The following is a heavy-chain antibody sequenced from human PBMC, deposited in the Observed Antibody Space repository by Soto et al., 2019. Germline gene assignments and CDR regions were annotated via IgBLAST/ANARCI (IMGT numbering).Heavy chain of an antibody. D-gene: IGHD3-10*01. CDR2: INPNSGGT. Sequence: LVTVSRMASVYTFTGYLMQWVRKAPGQGLEWMGWINPNSGGTNYAQKCQGWVTMTRDTSISTAYMELSRLRSDDTAVYYCARDARGDEAPMDYWGQGTLVTVSS. CDR3: ARDARGDEAPMDY. J-gene: IGHJ4*02. CDR1: VYTFTGYL. V-gene: IGHV1-2*04.